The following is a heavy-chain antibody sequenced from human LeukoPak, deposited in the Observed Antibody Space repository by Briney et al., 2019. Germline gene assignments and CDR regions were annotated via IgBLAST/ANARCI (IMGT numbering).Heavy chain of an antibody. V-gene: IGHV3-9*01. CDR3: AKDPGYGSGSTLAAEYFQH. CDR1: GFTFDDYA. CDR2: ISWNSGSI. Sequence: GRSLRLSCAASGFTFDDYAMHWVRQAPGKGLEWVSGISWNSGSIGYADSVKGRFTISRDNAKNSLYLQMNSLRAEDTALYYCAKDPGYGSGSTLAAEYFQHWGQGTLVTVSS. J-gene: IGHJ1*01. D-gene: IGHD3-10*01.